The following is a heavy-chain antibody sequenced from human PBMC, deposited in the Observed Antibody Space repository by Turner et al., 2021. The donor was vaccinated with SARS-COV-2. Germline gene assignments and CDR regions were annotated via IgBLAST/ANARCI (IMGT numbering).Heavy chain of an antibody. CDR3: ARDYGGNSNYFDY. J-gene: IGHJ4*02. V-gene: IGHV4-31*03. Sequence: QVQLQEAGPGLVKPSQTLSRTCTVSGGSISSGGYYWSWIRQHPGKGLEWIGYIYYSVSTYYNPSLKSRVTISVDTSKNQFSLKLSSVTAADTAVYYCARDYGGNSNYFDYWGQGTLVTVSS. CDR1: GGSISSGGYY. D-gene: IGHD4-17*01. CDR2: IYYSVST.